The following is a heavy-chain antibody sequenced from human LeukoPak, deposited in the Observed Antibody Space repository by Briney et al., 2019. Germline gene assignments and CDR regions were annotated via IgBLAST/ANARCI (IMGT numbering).Heavy chain of an antibody. D-gene: IGHD6-13*01. CDR3: ARVYYSSSYDYWYFDL. V-gene: IGHV4-59*01. CDR2: IYYSGST. CDR1: GGSISSYY. Sequence: SETLSLTCTVSGGSISSYYWSWIRQPPGMGLEWIGYIYYSGSTFYSPSLKSRLTISLDTSKNQFSLKLSSVTAADTAVYYCARVYYSSSYDYWYFDLWGRGTLVTVSS. J-gene: IGHJ2*01.